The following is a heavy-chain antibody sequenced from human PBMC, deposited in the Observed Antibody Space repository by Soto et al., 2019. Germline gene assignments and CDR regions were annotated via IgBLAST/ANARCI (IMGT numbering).Heavy chain of an antibody. CDR1: GYTLTELS. CDR3: AIRYYYDSSGTLRFDP. J-gene: IGHJ5*02. CDR2: FDPEDGET. V-gene: IGHV1-24*01. D-gene: IGHD3-22*01. Sequence: GASVKVSCKVSGYTLTELSMHWVRQAPGKGLEWMGGFDPEDGETIYAQKFQGRVTMTEDTSTDTAYMELSSLRSEDTAVYYCAIRYYYDSSGTLRFDPWGQGTLVTVSS.